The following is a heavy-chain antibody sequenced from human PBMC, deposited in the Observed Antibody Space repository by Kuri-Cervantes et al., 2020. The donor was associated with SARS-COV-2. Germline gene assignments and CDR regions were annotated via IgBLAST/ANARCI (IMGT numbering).Heavy chain of an antibody. CDR2: ISSSSSYI. D-gene: IGHD2-2*01. Sequence: GESLKISCAASTITFSECRMSRVRQAPGKGLEWVSDISSSSSYIYYADSVKGRFTISRDNAKNSLYLQMNSLRAEDTAVYYCAREVVVPAAGFDPWGQGTLVTVSS. V-gene: IGHV3-21*05. J-gene: IGHJ5*02. CDR1: TITFSECR. CDR3: AREVVVPAAGFDP.